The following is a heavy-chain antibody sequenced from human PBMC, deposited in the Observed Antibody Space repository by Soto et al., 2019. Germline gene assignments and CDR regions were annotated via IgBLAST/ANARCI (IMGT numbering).Heavy chain of an antibody. D-gene: IGHD2-2*02. CDR2: ISSSSSYT. CDR1: GFTFSDYY. V-gene: IGHV3-11*05. J-gene: IGHJ5*02. CDR3: ARDRLLGYCSSTSCYNTVSWFDP. Sequence: GGSLRLSCAASGFTFSDYYMSWIRQAPGKGLEWVSYISSSSSYTNYADSVKGRFTISRDNAKNSLYLQMNSLRAEDTAVYYCARDRLLGYCSSTSCYNTVSWFDPWGQGTLVTVSS.